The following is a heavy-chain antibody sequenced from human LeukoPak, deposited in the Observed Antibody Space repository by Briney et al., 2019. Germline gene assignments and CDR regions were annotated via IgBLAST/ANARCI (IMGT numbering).Heavy chain of an antibody. D-gene: IGHD3-3*01. CDR1: GFTFSSYE. J-gene: IGHJ4*02. CDR3: ARVSYYDFWSGYSLDY. Sequence: QAGGSLRLSCAASGFTFSSYEMNWVRQAPGKGLEWVSYISSSGSTIYYADSVKGRFTISRDNAKNSLYLQMNSLRAEDTAVYYCARVSYYDFWSGYSLDYWGRGTLVTVSS. CDR2: ISSSGSTI. V-gene: IGHV3-48*03.